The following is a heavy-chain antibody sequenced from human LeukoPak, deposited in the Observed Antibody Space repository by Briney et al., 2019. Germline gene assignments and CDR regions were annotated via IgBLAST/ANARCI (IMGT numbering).Heavy chain of an antibody. CDR3: ARDRYLAYFDS. CDR2: IYISGTT. Sequence: SETLSLTCTVSGGSFSNYYWTWIRQPAGKGLEWIGRIYISGTTNYNPSLKSRVTMSVDTSKNQFSLKLSSVTAADTAVYYCARDRYLAYFDSWGQGILVTVPS. V-gene: IGHV4-4*07. CDR1: GGSFSNYY. D-gene: IGHD2-2*01. J-gene: IGHJ4*02.